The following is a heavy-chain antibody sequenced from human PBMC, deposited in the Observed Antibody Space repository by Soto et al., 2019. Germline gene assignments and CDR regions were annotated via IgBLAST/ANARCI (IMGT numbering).Heavy chain of an antibody. Sequence: EVQLLESGGGLVQPGGSLRLSCAASGFTFSSYAMSWVRQAPGKGLEWVSAISGSGGSTYYADSVKGRFTISRDNSKNTLYLQVNSLRAEDTAVYYCAKSVGDYYYYGMDVWGQGTTVTVSS. V-gene: IGHV3-23*01. CDR1: GFTFSSYA. J-gene: IGHJ6*02. CDR3: AKSVGDYYYYGMDV. CDR2: ISGSGGST. D-gene: IGHD2-15*01.